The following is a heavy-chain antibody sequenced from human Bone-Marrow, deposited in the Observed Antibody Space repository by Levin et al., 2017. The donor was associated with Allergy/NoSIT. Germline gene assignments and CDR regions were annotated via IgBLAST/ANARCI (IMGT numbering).Heavy chain of an antibody. Sequence: SETLSLTCTVSDGSISSDDFYWSWIRQPPGKGLEWIGYIYHSGSTYYNPSLQSRVIFSVDTSNNQFSVKLSSVTAADTAVYYCATGSGRYKIFFEYCGQGTLVTVSS. CDR3: ATGSGRYKIFFEY. D-gene: IGHD3-10*01. CDR2: IYHSGST. J-gene: IGHJ4*02. CDR1: DGSISSDDFY. V-gene: IGHV4-30-4*01.